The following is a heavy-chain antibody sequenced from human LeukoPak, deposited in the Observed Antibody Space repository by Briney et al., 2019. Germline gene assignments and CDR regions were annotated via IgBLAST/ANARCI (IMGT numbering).Heavy chain of an antibody. CDR3: ARHMGLGYTYFYPYFDY. Sequence: SETLSLTCTVSGVSISSYYWSWIRQPPGKGLEGIGYIYYSGSTNYNPSLKSRVTISVDTSKNQFSLKLSSVTAADTAVYYCARHMGLGYTYFYPYFDYWGQGTLVTVSS. J-gene: IGHJ4*01. CDR2: IYYSGST. CDR1: GVSISSYY. D-gene: IGHD1-1*01. V-gene: IGHV4-59*08.